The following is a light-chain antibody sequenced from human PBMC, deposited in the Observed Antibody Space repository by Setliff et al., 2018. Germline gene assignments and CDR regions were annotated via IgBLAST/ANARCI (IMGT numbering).Light chain of an antibody. CDR2: NVN. J-gene: IGLJ1*01. CDR1: SSDVGGYHY. V-gene: IGLV2-11*01. Sequence: SALTQARSVSGSPGQSVTISCTGTSSDVGGYHYGGDYYVSWYQQYPGKAPKLIIYNVNQRPSGVPDRFSGSRSGVTASLTISGLQAEDESDYYCCSYAGNSYVFGTGTKVTVL. CDR3: CSYAGNSYV.